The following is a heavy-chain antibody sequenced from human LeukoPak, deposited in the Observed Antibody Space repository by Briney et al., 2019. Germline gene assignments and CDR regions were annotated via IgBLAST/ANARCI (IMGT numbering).Heavy chain of an antibody. D-gene: IGHD2-21*02. V-gene: IGHV1-69*04. CDR3: ARVGVTLDY. J-gene: IGHJ4*02. CDR1: GGTFSSYA. CDR2: IIPILGIA. Sequence: ASVKVYCKASGGTFSSYAISWVRQAPGQGVEWMGRIIPILGIANYAQKFQGRVTITADKSTSTAYMELSSLRSEDTAVYYCARVGVTLDYWGQGTLVTVSS.